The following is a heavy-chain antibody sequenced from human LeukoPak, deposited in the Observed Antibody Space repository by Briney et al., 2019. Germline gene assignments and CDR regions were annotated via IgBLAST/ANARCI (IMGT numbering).Heavy chain of an antibody. CDR2: ISGSGGST. J-gene: IGHJ5*02. CDR1: GFTFSSYA. V-gene: IGHV3-23*01. CDR3: AKAPRRQWELLRWFDP. Sequence: PGGSLRPSCAASGFTFSSYAMSWVRQAPGKGLEWVSAISGSGGSTYYADSVKGRFTISRDNSKNTLYLQMNSLRAEDTAVYYCAKAPRRQWELLRWFDPWGQGTLVTVSS. D-gene: IGHD1-26*01.